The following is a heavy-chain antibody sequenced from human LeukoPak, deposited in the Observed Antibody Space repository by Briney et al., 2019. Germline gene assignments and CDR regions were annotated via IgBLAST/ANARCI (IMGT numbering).Heavy chain of an antibody. J-gene: IGHJ4*02. CDR2: IYTSGST. CDR3: AATLRIKSAGYFDY. Sequence: SQTLSLTCTVSGGSISSGSYYWSWIRQPAGKGLERIGRIYTSGSTNYNPSLKSRVTISVDTSKNQFSLKLSSVTAADTAVYYCAATLRIKSAGYFDYWGQGTLVTVSS. V-gene: IGHV4-61*02. CDR1: GGSISSGSYY. D-gene: IGHD3-10*01.